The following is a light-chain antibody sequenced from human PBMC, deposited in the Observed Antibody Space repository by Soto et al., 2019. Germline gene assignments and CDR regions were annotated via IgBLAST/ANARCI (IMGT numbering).Light chain of an antibody. CDR2: GAS. V-gene: IGKV3-15*01. CDR3: QQNNNWPRT. J-gene: IGKJ1*01. Sequence: ETVMTHSPATLSVSPGERATLSCRASQSVNSDLAWYQKKPGQAPRLLIYGASTRATGIPARFSGGGSGTEFTLTISSLQSEDFAVYYCQQNNNWPRTFGQGTKVEIK. CDR1: QSVNSD.